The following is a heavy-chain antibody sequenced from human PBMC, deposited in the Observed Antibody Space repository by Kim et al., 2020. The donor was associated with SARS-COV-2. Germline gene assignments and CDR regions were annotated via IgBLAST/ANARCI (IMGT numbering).Heavy chain of an antibody. CDR1: GYTFTSYS. V-gene: IGHV1-3*01. Sequence: ASVKVSCKASGYTFTSYSMHWVRQAPGQRLEWMGWINAGNGNTKYSQKFQGRVTITRDTSASTAYMVLSSLRSEDTAVYYCARSQTKHYDILTGYAYYFDSWGPGALVTVSS. J-gene: IGHJ4*02. CDR3: ARSQTKHYDILTGYAYYFDS. D-gene: IGHD3-9*01. CDR2: INAGNGNT.